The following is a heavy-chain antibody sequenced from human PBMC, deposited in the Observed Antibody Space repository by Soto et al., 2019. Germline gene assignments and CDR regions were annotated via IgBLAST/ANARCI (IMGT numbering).Heavy chain of an antibody. J-gene: IGHJ4*02. D-gene: IGHD6-19*01. Sequence: SETLSLTCTVSGGSISSYYWSWIRQPPGKGLEWIGYIYYSGSTNYNPSLKSRVTISVDTSKNQFSLKLSSVTAADTAVYYCARDHSSGWYYFDHWGQGTLVTVSS. CDR2: IYYSGST. V-gene: IGHV4-59*12. CDR3: ARDHSSGWYYFDH. CDR1: GGSISSYY.